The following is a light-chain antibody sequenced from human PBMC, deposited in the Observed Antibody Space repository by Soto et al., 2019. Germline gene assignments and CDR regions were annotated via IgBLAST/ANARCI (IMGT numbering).Light chain of an antibody. CDR1: TSDFVNYNY. J-gene: IGLJ2*01. Sequence: QSALTQPDSLSGFARQSVTISFSGTTSDFVNYNYVSWYQHHPGKAPQLILYEVSNRPSGVSSRFSGSKSGNTASLTISGLQAEDEAYYYCSSYTVSTAVVFGGGTKLTVL. CDR2: EVS. CDR3: SSYTVSTAVV. V-gene: IGLV2-14*01.